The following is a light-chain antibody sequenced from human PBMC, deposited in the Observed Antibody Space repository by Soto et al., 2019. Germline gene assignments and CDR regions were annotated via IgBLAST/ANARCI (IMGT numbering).Light chain of an antibody. CDR1: QTVSRA. CDR2: DSS. V-gene: IGKV3-15*01. CDR3: QQYNNWPPRYT. Sequence: DIVLNQSPSTLSVSPGESATLSCRASQTVSRALAWYQHVPGQAPRLLIYDSSTRATGVPARFSGSGSGTRFPLTISRLQSEDFAVYYCQQYNNWPPRYTFGQGTKLQI. J-gene: IGKJ2*01.